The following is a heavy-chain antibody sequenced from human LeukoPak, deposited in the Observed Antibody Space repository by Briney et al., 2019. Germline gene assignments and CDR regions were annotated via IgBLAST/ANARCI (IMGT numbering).Heavy chain of an antibody. CDR1: GFTFSNYA. Sequence: GGSLRLSCAASGFTFSNYAMSWGRQAPGKGLEWVSAISGGGGGTYADSVKGRFTISRDNPKNTPYLQMNSLRADDTAVYYCAKDPLSYGGHYFDYWGQGTLVTVSS. CDR2: ISGGGGGT. D-gene: IGHD4-23*01. J-gene: IGHJ4*02. V-gene: IGHV3-23*01. CDR3: AKDPLSYGGHYFDY.